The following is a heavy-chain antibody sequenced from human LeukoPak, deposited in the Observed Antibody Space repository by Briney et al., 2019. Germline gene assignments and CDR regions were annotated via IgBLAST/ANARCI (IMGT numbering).Heavy chain of an antibody. Sequence: SETLSLTCTVSGGSISSYYWSWIRQPPGKGLEWTGYISYSGSTDYNPSLKSRVAISIDTSMNQFSLKLSSVTAADTAVYYCARLYDSSGYYYGPLDYWGQGTLVTVSS. J-gene: IGHJ4*02. CDR3: ARLYDSSGYYYGPLDY. CDR2: ISYSGST. V-gene: IGHV4-59*08. D-gene: IGHD3-22*01. CDR1: GGSISSYY.